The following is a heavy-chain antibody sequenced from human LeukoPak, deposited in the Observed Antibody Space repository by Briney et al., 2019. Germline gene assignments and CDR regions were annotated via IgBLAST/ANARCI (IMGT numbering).Heavy chain of an antibody. Sequence: PSQTLSLTCTVSGGSISSGDYYWSWIRQPPGKGLEWIGYIYYSGSTYYNPSLKSRVTISVDTSKNQFSLKLSSVTAADTAVYYCARDSSLGLAGTWYFGLWGRGTLVTVSS. J-gene: IGHJ2*01. D-gene: IGHD6-19*01. CDR1: GGSISSGDYY. CDR3: ARDSSLGLAGTWYFGL. CDR2: IYYSGST. V-gene: IGHV4-30-4*01.